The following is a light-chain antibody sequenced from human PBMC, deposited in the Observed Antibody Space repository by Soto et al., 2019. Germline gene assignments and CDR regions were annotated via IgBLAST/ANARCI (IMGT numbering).Light chain of an antibody. CDR2: DVS. Sequence: QSVLTQPASVSGSPGQSITISCTGTSSDVGGYNYVSWYQHHPGKAPKLMIYDVSNRPSGVSNRFSGSKSGNTASLTISGLQPDDDADYYCSSYTTSNTRQIVFGTGTKLTVL. CDR3: SSYTTSNTRQIV. J-gene: IGLJ1*01. CDR1: SSDVGGYNY. V-gene: IGLV2-14*03.